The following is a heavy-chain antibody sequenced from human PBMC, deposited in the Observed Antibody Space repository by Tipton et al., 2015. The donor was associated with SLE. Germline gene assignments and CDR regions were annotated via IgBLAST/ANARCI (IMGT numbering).Heavy chain of an antibody. J-gene: IGHJ6*02. D-gene: IGHD3-16*01. Sequence: TLSLTCTVSGGSISSSSYYWGWIRQPPGKGLEWIGRFYTSGSTNYNPSPKSRVTMSVDTSKNQFSLKLSSVTAADTAVYYCARGGAYYYYGMDVWGQGTTVTVSS. CDR1: GGSISSSSYY. CDR2: FYTSGST. CDR3: ARGGAYYYYGMDV. V-gene: IGHV4-39*07.